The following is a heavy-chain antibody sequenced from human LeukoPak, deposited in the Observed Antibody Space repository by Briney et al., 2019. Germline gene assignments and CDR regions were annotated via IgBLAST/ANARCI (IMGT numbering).Heavy chain of an antibody. CDR2: IEPDGSRI. CDR3: AKDGATDWFDP. CDR1: GFTLSRYW. Sequence: GGSLRLSCAASGFTLSRYWMHWVRQVPGKGLVWVSRIEPDGSRITYADSLKGRFTMSRDNAKNTLYLQMNSLRAEDTAVYYCAKDGATDWFDPWGQGTLVTVSS. J-gene: IGHJ5*02. V-gene: IGHV3-74*01. D-gene: IGHD4-11*01.